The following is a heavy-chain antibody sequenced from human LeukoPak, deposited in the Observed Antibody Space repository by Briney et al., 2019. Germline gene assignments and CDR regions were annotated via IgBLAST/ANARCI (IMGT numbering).Heavy chain of an antibody. D-gene: IGHD3-22*01. J-gene: IGHJ4*02. CDR2: ISWNSGSI. Sequence: SLRLSCAAXXFTFDDYAMHWVRQAPGKGLEWVSGISWNSGSIGYADSVKGRFTISRDNAKNSLYLQMNSLRAEDTALYYCAKDYYDSSGYYYFDYWGQGTLVTVSS. CDR3: AKDYYDSSGYYYFDY. V-gene: IGHV3-9*01. CDR1: XFTFDDYA.